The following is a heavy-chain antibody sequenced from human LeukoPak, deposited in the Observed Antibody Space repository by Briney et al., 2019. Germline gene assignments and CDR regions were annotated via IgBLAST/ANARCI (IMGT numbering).Heavy chain of an antibody. CDR3: AKVDSGSYWGDFDY. Sequence: GGSLRLSCAASGFTFSSYAMSWVRQAPGKGLEWVSSISGSGGSTYYADSVKGRFTISRDNSKNTLYLQMNSLRAEDTAVYYCAKVDSGSYWGDFDYWGQGTLVTVSS. CDR2: ISGSGGST. D-gene: IGHD1-26*01. J-gene: IGHJ4*02. V-gene: IGHV3-23*01. CDR1: GFTFSSYA.